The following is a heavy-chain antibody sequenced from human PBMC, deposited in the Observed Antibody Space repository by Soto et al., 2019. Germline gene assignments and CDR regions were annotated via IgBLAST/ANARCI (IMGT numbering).Heavy chain of an antibody. J-gene: IGHJ3*02. Sequence: PGGSLRLSCAASGFTFSSFGMHWVRQAPGKGLEWVAVISYDGSNKYYAVSVKGRFTISRDNSKNTLYLQMNSLRAEDTAVYYCAKELAYDILTGYQIDAFDIWGQGTMVTVSS. CDR1: GFTFSSFG. CDR3: AKELAYDILTGYQIDAFDI. V-gene: IGHV3-30*18. CDR2: ISYDGSNK. D-gene: IGHD3-9*01.